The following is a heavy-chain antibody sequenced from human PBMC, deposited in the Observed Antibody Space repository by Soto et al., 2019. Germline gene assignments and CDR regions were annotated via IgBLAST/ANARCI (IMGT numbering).Heavy chain of an antibody. CDR1: GDTVSKFL. CDR2: IIPMFGTT. CDR3: AREIGYGDFSAALRD. J-gene: IGHJ4*02. Sequence: QVELVQSGAEVKKPGSSVMVSCKASGDTVSKFLINWGRQAPGQGPEWMGGIIPMFGTTNYARKFRGRVTITADESTTTAYMELGSLQTDDTAVYYCAREIGYGDFSAALRDWGQGTLVTVSS. V-gene: IGHV1-69*01. D-gene: IGHD4-17*01.